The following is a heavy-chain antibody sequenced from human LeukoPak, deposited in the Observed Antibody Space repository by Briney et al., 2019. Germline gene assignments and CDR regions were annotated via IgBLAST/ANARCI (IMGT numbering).Heavy chain of an antibody. CDR3: ARGLTQISSGWDDY. CDR2: MNPNSGNT. J-gene: IGHJ4*02. V-gene: IGHV1-8*01. Sequence: ASVKVSCKASGYTFTSHDINWVRQATGQGLEWMGWMNPNSGNTGYAQKFQGRVTMTRNTSISTAYMELSSLRSEDTAVYYCARGLTQISSGWDDYWGQGTLVTVSS. D-gene: IGHD6-19*01. CDR1: GYTFTSHD.